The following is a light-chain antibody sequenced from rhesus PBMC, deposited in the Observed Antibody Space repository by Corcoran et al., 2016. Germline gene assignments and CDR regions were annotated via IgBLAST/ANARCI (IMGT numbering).Light chain of an antibody. CDR1: QSVSTS. J-gene: IGKJ4*01. CDR2: GTS. Sequence: EIVMTQSPATLSLSPGERATLSCRASQSVSTSVAWYQQRPHQAPRLLNYGTSNRATGIPDRFSGSGSGTDFTLIISSLEVEDIGIYFCQQYDTWNTFGGGTKVEL. V-gene: IGKV3S9*01. CDR3: QQYDTWNT.